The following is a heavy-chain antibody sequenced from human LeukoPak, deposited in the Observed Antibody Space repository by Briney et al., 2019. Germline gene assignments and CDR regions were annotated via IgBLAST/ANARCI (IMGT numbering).Heavy chain of an antibody. CDR3: ARTGYSSGRFDY. CDR1: GFTFNIYG. CDR2: VGGGNDI. Sequence: GGSLRLSCAASGFTFNIYGMSWVRQAPGKGLEWVSSVGGGNDIYYADSVKGRFTGSRDDAKNTVYLQMNSLRAEDTAVYYCARTGYSSGRFDYWGQGTLVTVSS. V-gene: IGHV3-69-1*01. J-gene: IGHJ4*02. D-gene: IGHD6-19*01.